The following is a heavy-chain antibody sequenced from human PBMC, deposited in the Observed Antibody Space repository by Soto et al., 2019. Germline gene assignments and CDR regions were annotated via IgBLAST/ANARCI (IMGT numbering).Heavy chain of an antibody. CDR3: ARDGIGGIVFYGFFVY. CDR1: GLLFSGYG. CDR2: IRFDGTNI. D-gene: IGHD2-15*01. Sequence: QVHLVESGGGVVQPGGSLRLSCAVPGLLFSGYGMHWVRQAPGQGLEWVAIIRFDGTNIEYADSVRGRFTISRDNSKNMLYLQMNRLRVEDTGVYYCARDGIGGIVFYGFFVYWGQGTLVTVSS. V-gene: IGHV3-33*01. J-gene: IGHJ4*02.